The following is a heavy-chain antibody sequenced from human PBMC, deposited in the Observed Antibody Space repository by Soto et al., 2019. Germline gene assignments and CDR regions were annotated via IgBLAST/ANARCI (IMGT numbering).Heavy chain of an antibody. D-gene: IGHD1-1*01. V-gene: IGHV3-30*18. CDR1: GFTFSSYG. J-gene: IGHJ4*02. CDR2: ISYDGSNK. Sequence: GGSLRLSCAASGFTFSSYGMHWVRQAPGKGLEWVAVISYDGSNKYYADSVKGRFTISRDNSKNTLYLQMNSLRAEDTAVYYCAKDSRMWAWTFDYWGQGTLVTVSS. CDR3: AKDSRMWAWTFDY.